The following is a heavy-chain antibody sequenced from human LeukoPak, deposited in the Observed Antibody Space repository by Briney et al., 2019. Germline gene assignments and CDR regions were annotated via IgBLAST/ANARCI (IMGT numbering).Heavy chain of an antibody. J-gene: IGHJ4*02. CDR3: ASFPYYYDSSGYYY. D-gene: IGHD3-22*01. Sequence: RPSQTLSLTCTVSGGSISSGSYYWSWIRQPAGKGLEWIGRIYTSGSTNYNPSLKSRVTISVDTSKNQFSLKLSSVTAADTAVYYCASFPYYYDSSGYYYWGQGTLVAVSS. V-gene: IGHV4-61*02. CDR2: IYTSGST. CDR1: GGSISSGSYY.